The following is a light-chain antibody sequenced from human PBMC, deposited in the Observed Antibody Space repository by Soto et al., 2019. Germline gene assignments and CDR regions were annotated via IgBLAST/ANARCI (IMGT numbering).Light chain of an antibody. J-gene: IGLJ3*02. V-gene: IGLV1-40*01. CDR3: QSFYSSLNERV. Sequence: QSVLTQPPSVSGAPGQRVTISCTGSSSNIGAYYDVHWYQQLPGTAPKLLIYDNTNRPSGVPDRFSGSKSGPPASLALTGFEAEDEADYYCQSFYSSLNERVFGGGTKVTVL. CDR1: SSNIGAYYD. CDR2: DNT.